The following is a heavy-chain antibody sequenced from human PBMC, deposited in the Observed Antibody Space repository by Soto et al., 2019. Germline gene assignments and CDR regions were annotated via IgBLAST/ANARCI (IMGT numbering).Heavy chain of an antibody. V-gene: IGHV1-58*01. D-gene: IGHD2-15*01. Sequence: SVKVSCKASGFTFTSSAVQWVRQARGQRLEWIGWIVVGSGNTNYAQKFQERVTITRDMSSSTAYMELGSLRSEDTAVYYCAADCIRARCWFAPWGQGTLVTVSS. CDR3: AADCIRARCWFAP. CDR2: IVVGSGNT. J-gene: IGHJ5*02. CDR1: GFTFTSSA.